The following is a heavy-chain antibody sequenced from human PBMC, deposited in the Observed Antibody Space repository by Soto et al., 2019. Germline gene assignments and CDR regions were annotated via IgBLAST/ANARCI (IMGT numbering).Heavy chain of an antibody. D-gene: IGHD3-10*01. Sequence: ASVKVSSNASGYSLTSYGISWVRQAPGQGLEWMGWISTAHSDIGYAQKFQGRVTMTTDTSTSTAFMEMRSLTSDDTAVYYCARDLAYIREYWGQGTQVTV. V-gene: IGHV1-18*01. CDR1: GYSLTSYG. J-gene: IGHJ4*02. CDR3: ARDLAYIREY. CDR2: ISTAHSDI.